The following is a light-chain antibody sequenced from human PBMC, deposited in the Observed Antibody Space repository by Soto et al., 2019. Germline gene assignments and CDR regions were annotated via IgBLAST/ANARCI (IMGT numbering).Light chain of an antibody. CDR3: QQYNNWPLT. CDR2: DAS. J-gene: IGKJ4*01. CDR1: QSISRT. V-gene: IGKV3D-15*01. Sequence: EIGLTDSPDTLSVSRWEIATLSCRASQSISRTLAWYQQKSGQPPRLLIYDASTRATGFPARFSGSGSGTEFTLTISSLQSEDFAVHYCQQYNNWPLTFGGATKVDIK.